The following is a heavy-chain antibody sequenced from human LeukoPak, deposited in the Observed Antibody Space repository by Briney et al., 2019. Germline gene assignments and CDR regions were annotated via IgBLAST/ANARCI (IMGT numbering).Heavy chain of an antibody. J-gene: IGHJ4*02. V-gene: IGHV3-48*01. Sequence: GGSLRLSCAASGFTFSSYSMNWVRQAPGKGLEWVSYISSSSSTIYYADSVKGRFTISRDNAKNTLYLQMNSLRAEDTAVYYCAKCAGVTYDLYYFDYWGQGTLVTVSS. CDR3: AKCAGVTYDLYYFDY. D-gene: IGHD5-12*01. CDR2: ISSSSSTI. CDR1: GFTFSSYS.